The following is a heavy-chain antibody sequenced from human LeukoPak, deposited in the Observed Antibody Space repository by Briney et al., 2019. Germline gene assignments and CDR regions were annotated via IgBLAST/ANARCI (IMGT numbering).Heavy chain of an antibody. D-gene: IGHD4-17*01. CDR2: IYYSGST. J-gene: IGHJ4*02. V-gene: IGHV4-59*08. CDR1: GGSISSYY. Sequence: SETLSLTCTVSGGSISSYYWSWIWQPPGKGLEWIGYIYYSGSTNYNPSLKSRVTISVDTSKNQFSLKLSSVTAADTAVYYCARGDYGDIFDYWGQGTLVTVSS. CDR3: ARGDYGDIFDY.